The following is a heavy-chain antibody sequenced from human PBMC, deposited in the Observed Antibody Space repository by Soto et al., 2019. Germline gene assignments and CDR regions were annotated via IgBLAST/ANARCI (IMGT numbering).Heavy chain of an antibody. CDR2: IWYDGSNK. J-gene: IGHJ6*03. V-gene: IGHV3-33*01. CDR1: GFTFSSYG. D-gene: IGHD5-18*01. Sequence: QVQLVESGGGVVQPGRSLRLSCAASGFTFSSYGMHWVRQAPGKGLEWVAVIWYDGSNKYYADSVKGRFTISRDNSKNTLYLQMNTLRGEDTAVYYCARDCTIEDTAIVPYHHYYYMDVWGKGTTVTVSS. CDR3: ARDCTIEDTAIVPYHHYYYMDV.